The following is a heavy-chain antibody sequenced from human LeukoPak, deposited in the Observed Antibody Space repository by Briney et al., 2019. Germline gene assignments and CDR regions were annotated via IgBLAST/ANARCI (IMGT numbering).Heavy chain of an antibody. J-gene: IGHJ5*02. Sequence: SETLSLTCTVSGGSISNTSYYWGWIRQPPGKGLEWIGSIYYSGSTYYDPSLKSRATISVNTSKNQFSLKLTSVTAADTAVYYCASNIVTIFGVVIGNWFDPWGQGTLVTVSS. CDR3: ASNIVTIFGVVIGNWFDP. V-gene: IGHV4-39*01. D-gene: IGHD3-3*01. CDR1: GGSISNTSYY. CDR2: IYYSGST.